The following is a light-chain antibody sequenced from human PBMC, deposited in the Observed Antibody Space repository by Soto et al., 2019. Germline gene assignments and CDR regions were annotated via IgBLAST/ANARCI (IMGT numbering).Light chain of an antibody. CDR3: QPYDNLPPHT. CDR2: DAS. Sequence: DIQMTQSPSSLSASVGDRVTITCQASQDISNYLNWYQQKPGKAPKLLIYDASNLETGVPSRFSGSGSGTDFTFTISSLQPEDIATYYCQPYDNLPPHTFGGGTKVEIK. V-gene: IGKV1-33*01. J-gene: IGKJ4*01. CDR1: QDISNY.